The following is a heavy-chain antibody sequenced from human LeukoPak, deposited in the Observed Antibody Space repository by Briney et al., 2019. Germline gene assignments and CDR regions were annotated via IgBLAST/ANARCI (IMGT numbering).Heavy chain of an antibody. D-gene: IGHD6-13*01. Sequence: SETLSLTCTDSGGSINSYYWSWIRQPAGKGLEWIGRVYTSGSTNYNPSLKSRVTMSVDTSKNQFSLKLSSVTAADTAVYYCARGIGSWYYFDYWGQGTLVTVSS. V-gene: IGHV4-4*07. CDR1: GGSINSYY. CDR2: VYTSGST. CDR3: ARGIGSWYYFDY. J-gene: IGHJ4*02.